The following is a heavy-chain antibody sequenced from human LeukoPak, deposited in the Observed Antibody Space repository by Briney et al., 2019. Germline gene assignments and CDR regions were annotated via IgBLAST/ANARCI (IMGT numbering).Heavy chain of an antibody. Sequence: SETLSLTCTVSGGSINSYYWSWIRQPPGMGLEWVGEINHSGSTNYNPSLKSRVTISVDTSKNQFSLKLSSVTAADTAVYYCARVVSGGDHPFDYWGQGTLVTVSS. CDR1: GGSINSYY. V-gene: IGHV4-34*01. CDR2: INHSGST. D-gene: IGHD2-21*02. CDR3: ARVVSGGDHPFDY. J-gene: IGHJ4*02.